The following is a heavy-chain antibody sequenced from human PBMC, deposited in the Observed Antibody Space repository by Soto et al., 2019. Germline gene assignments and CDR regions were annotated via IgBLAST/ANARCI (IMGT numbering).Heavy chain of an antibody. V-gene: IGHV3-7*01. CDR3: ARVRYRVAAAGYYYGMDV. J-gene: IGHJ6*02. D-gene: IGHD6-13*01. CDR2: IKQDGSEK. CDR1: GFTFSSYW. Sequence: SGGSLRLSCAASGFTFSSYWMSWVRQAPGKGLEWVANIKQDGSEKYYVDSVKGRFTISRDNAKNSLYLQMNSLRAEDTAVYYCARVRYRVAAAGYYYGMDVWGQGTTVTVSS.